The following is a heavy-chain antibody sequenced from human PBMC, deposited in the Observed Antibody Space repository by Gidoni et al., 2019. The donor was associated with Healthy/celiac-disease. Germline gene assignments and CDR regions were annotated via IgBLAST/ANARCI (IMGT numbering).Heavy chain of an antibody. Sequence: QLQLQESGPGLVKPSETLSLSCTVSGGSIRSSSYYWGWIRQPPGKGLEWIGSIYYSGSTYYNPSLRSRVTISVDTSKNQFSLKLTSVTAADTAVYYCARHLYDSSGYYPYYFDYWGQGTLVTVSS. CDR2: IYYSGST. J-gene: IGHJ4*02. CDR1: GGSIRSSSYY. D-gene: IGHD3-22*01. CDR3: ARHLYDSSGYYPYYFDY. V-gene: IGHV4-39*01.